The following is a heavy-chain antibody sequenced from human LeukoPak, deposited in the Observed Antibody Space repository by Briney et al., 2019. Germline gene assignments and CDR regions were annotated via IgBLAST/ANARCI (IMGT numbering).Heavy chain of an antibody. Sequence: ASVKVSCKASGYTFTSYYMHWVRQAPGQGLEWMGIINPSGGSTSYAQKFQGRVTMTRDTSTSTVYMELSSLRSEDTAVYYCARGQQRVIAAAANDYWGQGTLVTVSS. J-gene: IGHJ4*02. CDR3: ARGQQRVIAAAANDY. D-gene: IGHD6-13*01. CDR2: INPSGGST. CDR1: GYTFTSYY. V-gene: IGHV1-46*01.